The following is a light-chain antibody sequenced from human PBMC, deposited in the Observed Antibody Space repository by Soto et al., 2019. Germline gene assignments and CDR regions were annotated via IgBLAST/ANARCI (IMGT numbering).Light chain of an antibody. J-gene: IGLJ1*01. CDR3: NSYTSSSTYV. V-gene: IGLV2-18*02. CDR2: EVS. Sequence: QSALTLPPSVSGSPGQSVTISCTGTSSDVGSYNRVSWYQQPPGTAPKLMIYEVSNRPSGVPDRFSGSKSGNTASLTISGLQAEDEADYYCNSYTSSSTYVFGTGTKVTVL. CDR1: SSDVGSYNR.